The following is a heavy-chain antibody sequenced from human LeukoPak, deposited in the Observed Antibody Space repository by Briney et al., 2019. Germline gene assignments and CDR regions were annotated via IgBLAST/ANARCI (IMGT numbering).Heavy chain of an antibody. D-gene: IGHD2-15*01. CDR2: IIPILNVP. V-gene: IGHV1-69*04. CDR3: ARDRPRARYFDY. J-gene: IGHJ4*02. CDR1: GGTFSDCS. Sequence: ASVKVSCKASGGTFSDCSISWVRQAPGQGLEWMGRIIPILNVPNYAQKFEGRVTITADKSTSTAYMELSSLKSEDTAVYFCARDRPRARYFDYWGQGTLVTVSS.